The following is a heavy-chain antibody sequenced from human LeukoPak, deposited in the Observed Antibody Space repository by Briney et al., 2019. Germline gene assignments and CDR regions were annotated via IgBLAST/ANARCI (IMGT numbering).Heavy chain of an antibody. D-gene: IGHD2-15*01. V-gene: IGHV4-38-2*02. J-gene: IGHJ4*02. CDR1: GYSISSGYY. CDR2: IYSGST. Sequence: SETLSLTCTVSGYSISSGYYWGWIRQPPGKGLEWIGSIYSGSTYYNPSLRSRVTISVDTSKNQFSLKLSSVTAADTAVYYCARVRSPLLLIDYWGQGTLVTVSS. CDR3: ARVRSPLLLIDY.